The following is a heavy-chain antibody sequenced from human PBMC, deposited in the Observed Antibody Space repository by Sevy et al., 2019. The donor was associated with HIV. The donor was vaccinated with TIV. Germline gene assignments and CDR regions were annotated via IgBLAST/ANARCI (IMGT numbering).Heavy chain of an antibody. Sequence: GGSLRLSCAASGFSFSSYALHWVRQAPGKGLEYVSAISSNGGSTYYADSVKGRFTISRDNSKNTLYLQMGSLRAEDMAVYYCGREGLGGYSYSLDYWGQGTLVTVSS. V-gene: IGHV3-64*02. CDR3: GREGLGGYSYSLDY. D-gene: IGHD5-18*01. J-gene: IGHJ4*02. CDR1: GFSFSSYA. CDR2: ISSNGGST.